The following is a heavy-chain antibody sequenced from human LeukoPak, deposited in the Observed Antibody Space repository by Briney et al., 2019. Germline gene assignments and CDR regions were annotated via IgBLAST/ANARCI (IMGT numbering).Heavy chain of an antibody. CDR1: GFTFSSYW. CDR3: ARETLRYHGWFDP. J-gene: IGHJ5*02. V-gene: IGHV3-66*01. CDR2: IYSGGST. Sequence: GGSLRLSCAASGFTFSSYWMSWVRQAPGKGLEWVSVIYSGGSTYYADSVKGRFTISRDNSKNTLYLQMNSLRAEDTAVYYCARETLRYHGWFDPWGQGTLVTVSS. D-gene: IGHD1-14*01.